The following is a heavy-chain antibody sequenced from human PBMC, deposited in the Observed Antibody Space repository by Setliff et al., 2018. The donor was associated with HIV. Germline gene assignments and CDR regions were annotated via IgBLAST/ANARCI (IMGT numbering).Heavy chain of an antibody. J-gene: IGHJ1*01. CDR3: ATPGYDDDVFGYFRF. CDR1: GGSISDSH. V-gene: IGHV4-59*08. Sequence: SETLSLTCTVSGGSISDSHWSWIRQPPGKGLEWIGYIYYSRTSSYENFFHTGTTKYNPSLESRVTISQDTSKNQLSLNVNSVTAADTATYYCATPGYDDDVFGYFRFWGRGTLVTVSS. CDR2: IYYSRTSSYENFFHTGTT. D-gene: IGHD5-12*01.